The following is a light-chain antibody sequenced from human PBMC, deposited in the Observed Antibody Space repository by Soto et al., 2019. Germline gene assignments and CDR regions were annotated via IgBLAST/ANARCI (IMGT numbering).Light chain of an antibody. CDR2: AAS. CDR1: QSISSY. J-gene: IGKJ2*01. CDR3: QQSYSTPPT. Sequence: DIQMTQSPSSLSASVGDRVTITCRASQSISSYLNWYQQKPGKAPKLLIYAASSLQSGVPSRFSGSGSGTDFTLNISSLQPEDFATYYCQQSYSTPPTFGQGTKLEIK. V-gene: IGKV1-39*01.